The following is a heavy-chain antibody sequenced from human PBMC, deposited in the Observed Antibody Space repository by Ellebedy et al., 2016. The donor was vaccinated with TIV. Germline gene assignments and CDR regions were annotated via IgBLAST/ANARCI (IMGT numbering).Heavy chain of an antibody. D-gene: IGHD2-15*01. CDR3: ARGRTEYGSGWEDNDAFDI. V-gene: IGHV4-34*01. CDR1: GASFNGYY. CDR2: VLHSGNT. Sequence: SETLSLTXGVSGASFNGYYWSWIRQPPGKGLEWIGEVLHSGNTNYNPSLKSRVTISVDKSRKQLSLKVTSVTAADTAVYYCARGRTEYGSGWEDNDAFDIWGQGTVVTVSS. J-gene: IGHJ3*02.